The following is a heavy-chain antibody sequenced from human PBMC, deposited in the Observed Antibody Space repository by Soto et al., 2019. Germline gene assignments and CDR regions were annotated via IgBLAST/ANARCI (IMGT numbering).Heavy chain of an antibody. CDR2: ISDDGASI. V-gene: IGHV3-48*03. CDR3: ARENSVQAPSRHFDH. CDR1: VFSFSSFA. D-gene: IGHD1-1*01. J-gene: IGHJ4*02. Sequence: VGSLRLSCEASVFSFSSFAMNCVRQSPGRGLEWVSYISDDGASIYYADSLKGRFTISRDNAKNSLSMQMNNLRAEDTAVYYCARENSVQAPSRHFDHWGLATLVPLSS.